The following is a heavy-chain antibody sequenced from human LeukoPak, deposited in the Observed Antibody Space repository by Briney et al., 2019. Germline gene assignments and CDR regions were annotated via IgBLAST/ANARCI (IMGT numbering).Heavy chain of an antibody. CDR3: AKDVYAGYSYGSFDY. CDR1: GGSISSYY. CDR2: IYYSGST. D-gene: IGHD5-18*01. V-gene: IGHV4-59*01. Sequence: SETLSLTCTVSGGSISSYYWSWIRQPPGKGLEWIGYIYYSGSTNYNPSLKSRVTISVDTSKNQFSLKLSSVTAADTAVYYCAKDVYAGYSYGSFDYWGQGTLVTVSS. J-gene: IGHJ4*02.